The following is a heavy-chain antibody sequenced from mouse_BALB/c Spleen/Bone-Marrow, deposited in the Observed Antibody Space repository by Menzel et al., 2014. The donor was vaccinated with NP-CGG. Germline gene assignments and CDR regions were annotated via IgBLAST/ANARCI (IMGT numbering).Heavy chain of an antibody. CDR3: ARGYYGSSLVY. D-gene: IGHD1-1*01. Sequence: QVQLKQSGAELAKPGASVKMSCKASGYTFTSYWMHGVKQRPGQGLEWVGYINPSTGYTECNQKFKDKATLTADKSSSTAYMQLRSLTSEDSAVYYCARGYYGSSLVYWGQGTLVTVSA. CDR1: GYTFTSYW. CDR2: INPSTGYT. V-gene: IGHV1-7*01. J-gene: IGHJ3*01.